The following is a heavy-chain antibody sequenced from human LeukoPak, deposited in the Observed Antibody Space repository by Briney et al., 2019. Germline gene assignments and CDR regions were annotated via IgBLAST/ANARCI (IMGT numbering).Heavy chain of an antibody. Sequence: ASVKVSCKASGFTFNTYNIHWVRQAPGQGLEWMGWINPKSGGANYAQKFQGRVTMTWDTSISTAYMELSRPRSGDTAVYFCAREGAYCGGDCYLSRPNLDAFDIWGQGTMVTVSS. CDR2: INPKSGGA. D-gene: IGHD2-21*02. V-gene: IGHV1-2*02. CDR3: AREGAYCGGDCYLSRPNLDAFDI. CDR1: GFTFNTYN. J-gene: IGHJ3*02.